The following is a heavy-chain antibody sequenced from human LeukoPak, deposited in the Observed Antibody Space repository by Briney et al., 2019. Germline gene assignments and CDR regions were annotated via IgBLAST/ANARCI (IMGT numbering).Heavy chain of an antibody. J-gene: IGHJ4*02. CDR3: ARADRDWGWELLVDY. Sequence: PGGSLRLSCAASGFTFSSYWMSWVRQAPGKGLEWVSSISSGSTYMYYADSVKGRFTISRDNAKNSLYLQMNSLRAEDTAMYYCARADRDWGWELLVDYWGQGTLVTVSS. CDR1: GFTFSSYW. V-gene: IGHV3-21*04. D-gene: IGHD1-26*01. CDR2: ISSGSTYM.